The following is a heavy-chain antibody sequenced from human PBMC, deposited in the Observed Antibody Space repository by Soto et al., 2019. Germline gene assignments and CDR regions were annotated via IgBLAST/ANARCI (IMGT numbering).Heavy chain of an antibody. J-gene: IGHJ2*01. D-gene: IGHD6-19*01. Sequence: QVQLVESGGGVVQPGRSLRLSCAASGFTFSSYGMHWVRQAPGKGLEWVAVISYDGSNKYYAGSVKGRFTISRDNSKNPLYLQMNSLRVEDTAVYFCAKDYGDSSGWLYWYFDLWGRGTLVTVSS. CDR1: GFTFSSYG. CDR3: AKDYGDSSGWLYWYFDL. V-gene: IGHV3-30*18. CDR2: ISYDGSNK.